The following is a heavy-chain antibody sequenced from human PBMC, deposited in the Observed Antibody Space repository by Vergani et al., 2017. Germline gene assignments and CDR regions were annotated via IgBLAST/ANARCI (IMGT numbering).Heavy chain of an antibody. CDR2: ISYDGSNK. CDR1: GFTFSSYA. CDR3: ARGWDVVVPAAWAFDI. Sequence: QVQLVESGGGVVQPGRSLRLSCAASGFTFSSYAMHWVRQAPGKGLEWVAVISYDGSNKYYADSVKGRFTISRDNSKNTLYLKMNSLRAEDTAVYYCARGWDVVVPAAWAFDIWGQGTMVTVSS. V-gene: IGHV3-30*04. J-gene: IGHJ3*02. D-gene: IGHD2-2*01.